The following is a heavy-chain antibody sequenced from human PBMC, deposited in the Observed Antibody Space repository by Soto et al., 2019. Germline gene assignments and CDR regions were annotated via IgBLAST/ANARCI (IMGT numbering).Heavy chain of an antibody. V-gene: IGHV3-73*01. CDR1: GFTFSGSA. CDR2: IRSKANSYAT. CDR3: TRSHIAARPARYYYMDV. Sequence: GGSLRLSSAASGFTFSGSAMHWVRQASGKGLEWVGRIRSKANSYATAYAASVKGRFTISRDDSKNTAYLQMNSLKTEDTAVYYCTRSHIAARPARYYYMDVWGKGTTVTVSS. J-gene: IGHJ6*03. D-gene: IGHD6-6*01.